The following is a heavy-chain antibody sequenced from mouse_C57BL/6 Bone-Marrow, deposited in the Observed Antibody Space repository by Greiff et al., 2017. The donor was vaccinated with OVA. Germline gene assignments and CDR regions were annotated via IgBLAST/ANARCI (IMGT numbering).Heavy chain of an antibody. D-gene: IGHD4-1*01. V-gene: IGHV1-42*01. J-gene: IGHJ4*01. Sequence: VQLKESGPELVKPGASVKISCKASGYSFTGYYMNWVKQSPEKSLEWIGEINPSTGGTTYNQKFKAKATLTVDKSSSTAYMQLKSLTSEDSAVYYCATNWVYYYSIDYWGQGTSVTVSS. CDR3: ATNWVYYYSIDY. CDR2: INPSTGGT. CDR1: GYSFTGYY.